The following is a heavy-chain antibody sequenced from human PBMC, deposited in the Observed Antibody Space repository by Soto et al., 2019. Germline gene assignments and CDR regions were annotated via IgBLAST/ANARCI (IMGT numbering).Heavy chain of an antibody. CDR3: AHGHALGGFDI. Sequence: QITLKESGPTLVKPTQTLTLTCTFAGFSLNTRAVGVGWIRQAPGKALEWLALMNWNEDERYSPSLKDRLTITKDPSKNHVGLTMTNIGPVDTATYYCAHGHALGGFDIWGQGTAVTVSS. J-gene: IGHJ3*02. V-gene: IGHV2-5*01. CDR1: GFSLNTRAVG. CDR2: MNWNEDE. D-gene: IGHD2-15*01.